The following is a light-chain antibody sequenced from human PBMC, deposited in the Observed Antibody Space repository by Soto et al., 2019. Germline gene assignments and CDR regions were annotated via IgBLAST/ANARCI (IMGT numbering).Light chain of an antibody. Sequence: EIVLTQSPGTLSLSPGERATLSCRASQSVSSSFLAWYQQKPGQAPRLLIYGASRRATGITDRFSGSGSETDYTFTISRLEPEDFAVYYCRQYGTSPEYTFGQGTKQEIK. J-gene: IGKJ2*01. CDR3: RQYGTSPEYT. CDR2: GAS. V-gene: IGKV3-20*01. CDR1: QSVSSSF.